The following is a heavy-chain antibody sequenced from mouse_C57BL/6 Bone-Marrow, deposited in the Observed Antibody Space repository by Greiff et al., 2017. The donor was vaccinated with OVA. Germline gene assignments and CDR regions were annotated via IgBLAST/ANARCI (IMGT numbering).Heavy chain of an antibody. CDR3: AGSSGYEAWFAY. D-gene: IGHD3-2*02. CDR1: GYTFTSYW. Sequence: VQLQQPGAELVKPGASVKLSCKASGYTFTSYWMHWVKQRPGQGLEWIGMIHPNSGSTNYNEKFKSKATLTVDKSSSTAYMQLSSLTSEDSAVYYCAGSSGYEAWFAYWGQGTLVTVSA. CDR2: IHPNSGST. J-gene: IGHJ3*01. V-gene: IGHV1-64*01.